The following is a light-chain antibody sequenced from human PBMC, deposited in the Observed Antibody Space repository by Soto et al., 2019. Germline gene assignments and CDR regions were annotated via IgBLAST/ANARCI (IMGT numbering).Light chain of an antibody. V-gene: IGKV3-15*01. CDR3: QQYNNWPET. J-gene: IGKJ1*01. Sequence: EIVMTQSPATRSVSPGERATLSCRASQSVSSNLAWYQQKPGQAPRLLIYGASTRATGIPARFSGSGSGTEFTLTISSLQCEDFAVYYCQQYNNWPETFGQGTKVEIK. CDR1: QSVSSN. CDR2: GAS.